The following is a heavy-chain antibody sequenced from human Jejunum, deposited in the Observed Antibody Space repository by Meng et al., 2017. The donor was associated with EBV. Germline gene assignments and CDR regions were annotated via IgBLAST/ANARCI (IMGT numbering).Heavy chain of an antibody. J-gene: IGHJ4*02. Sequence: QIPLKELCSTLVKPTQTLTLTCTFSGFSLSTSGVGVAWFRQPPGKALEWLALTYWDADKRYNPSLRDRLSITKDTSKNQVVLTMTNMDPVDTATYFCAHRGYNFAFDYWGQGALVTVSS. D-gene: IGHD5-24*01. CDR1: GFSLSTSGVG. CDR3: AHRGYNFAFDY. V-gene: IGHV2-5*02. CDR2: TYWDADK.